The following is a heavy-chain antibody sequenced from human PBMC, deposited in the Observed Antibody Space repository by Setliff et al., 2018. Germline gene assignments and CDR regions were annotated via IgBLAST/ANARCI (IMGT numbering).Heavy chain of an antibody. CDR2: IIPIFGTA. Sequence: ASVKVSCKASGGTFSSYAISWVRQAPGQGLEWVGGIIPIFGTANYAQKFQGRVTITADESTSAAYMELSSLRSEDTAVYYCARAEYTSSSLYYYMDVWGKGTTVTVSS. CDR3: ARAEYTSSSLYYYMDV. J-gene: IGHJ6*03. V-gene: IGHV1-69*13. D-gene: IGHD6-6*01. CDR1: GGTFSSYA.